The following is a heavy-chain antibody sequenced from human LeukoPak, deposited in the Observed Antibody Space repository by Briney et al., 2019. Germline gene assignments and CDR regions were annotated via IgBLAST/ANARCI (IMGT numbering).Heavy chain of an antibody. CDR1: GGSFSGYY. V-gene: IGHV4-34*01. D-gene: IGHD6-13*01. Sequence: PSETLSLTCAVYGGSFSGYYWSWIRQPPGKGLEWIGEINHSGSTNYNPSLKSRVTISVDTSKNQFSLKLSSVTAADTAVYYCARESSSSWTRGYYGMDVWGQGTTVTVSS. CDR2: INHSGST. J-gene: IGHJ6*02. CDR3: ARESSSSWTRGYYGMDV.